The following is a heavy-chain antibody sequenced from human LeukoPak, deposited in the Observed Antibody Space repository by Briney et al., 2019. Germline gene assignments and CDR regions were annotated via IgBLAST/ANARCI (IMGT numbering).Heavy chain of an antibody. CDR3: ARGRSITILRGVAISDGFDI. CDR2: ISGSSGHT. D-gene: IGHD3-10*01. Sequence: GGSPRLSCAASGLTFSSYAMSWVRQAPGKGLEWVSAISGSSGHTYYADSVKGRFTISRDNSKNTLYLQMNSLRAEDTAVYYCARGRSITILRGVAISDGFDIWGQGTKVTVSS. CDR1: GLTFSSYA. V-gene: IGHV3-23*01. J-gene: IGHJ3*02.